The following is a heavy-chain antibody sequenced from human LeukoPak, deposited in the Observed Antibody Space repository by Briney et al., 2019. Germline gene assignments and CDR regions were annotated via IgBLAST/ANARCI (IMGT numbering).Heavy chain of an antibody. CDR3: ARKIVVVPAAIYSGWFDP. J-gene: IGHJ5*02. V-gene: IGHV4-39*07. D-gene: IGHD2-2*01. Sequence: SETLSLTCTVSGGSISSSSYYWGWIRQPPGKGLEWIGSIYYSGSTYYNPSLKSRVTISVDTSKNQFSLKLSSVTAADTAVYYCARKIVVVPAAIYSGWFDPWGQGTLVTVSS. CDR1: GGSISSSSYY. CDR2: IYYSGST.